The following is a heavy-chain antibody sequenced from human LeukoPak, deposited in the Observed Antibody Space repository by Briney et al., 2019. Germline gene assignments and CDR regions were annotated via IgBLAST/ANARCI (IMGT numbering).Heavy chain of an antibody. CDR2: INHNGSA. CDR1: GGCFSGYY. J-gene: IGHJ3*02. Sequence: PSETLSLTCAVYGGCFSGYYWSWIRQPPGKGLEWIEEINHNGSANYNPSLKSRVTISVDTSKNQFSLKLSSVTAADTAVYYCARRGSHYNSSGYYYDDAFDIWGQGTMVTVSS. D-gene: IGHD3-22*01. V-gene: IGHV4-34*01. CDR3: ARRGSHYNSSGYYYDDAFDI.